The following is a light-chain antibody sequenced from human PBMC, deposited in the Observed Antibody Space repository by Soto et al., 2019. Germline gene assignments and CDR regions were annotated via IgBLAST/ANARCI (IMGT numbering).Light chain of an antibody. CDR3: CSYAGRYTYV. V-gene: IGLV2-11*01. Sequence: QSALTQPRSVSGSPGQSVTISCAGTSSDVGGYNYVPWYQQHPGKAPKLMIYDVSKRPSGVPDRFSGSKSGNTASLTISGLQADDEADYYCCSYAGRYTYVFGTGTKVTVL. J-gene: IGLJ1*01. CDR2: DVS. CDR1: SSDVGGYNY.